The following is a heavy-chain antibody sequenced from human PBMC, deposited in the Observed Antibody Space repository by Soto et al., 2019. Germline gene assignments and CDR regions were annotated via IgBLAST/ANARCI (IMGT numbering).Heavy chain of an antibody. Sequence: GGSLRLSXAASGFTFSSYSMNWVRQAPGKGLEWVSSISSSSSYIYYADSVKGRFTISRDNAKNSLYLQMNSLRAEDTAVYYCARDEGIVVVPAAISDYYGMDVWGQGTTVTVSS. D-gene: IGHD2-2*01. CDR1: GFTFSSYS. J-gene: IGHJ6*02. CDR3: ARDEGIVVVPAAISDYYGMDV. V-gene: IGHV3-21*01. CDR2: ISSSSSYI.